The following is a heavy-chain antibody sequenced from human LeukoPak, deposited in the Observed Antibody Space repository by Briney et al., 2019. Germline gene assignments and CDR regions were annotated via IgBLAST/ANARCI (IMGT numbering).Heavy chain of an antibody. CDR1: GFTFSNAW. J-gene: IGHJ4*02. CDR2: IKSKTDGGTT. Sequence: GGSLRLSCAASGFTFSNAWMSWVRQAPGKGLEWVGRIKSKTDGGTTDYAAPVKGRFTISRDDSKNTLYLQMNSLKTEDTAVYYCTKSSGYYYSIDYWGQGTLVTVSS. V-gene: IGHV3-15*01. CDR3: TKSSGYYYSIDY. D-gene: IGHD3-22*01.